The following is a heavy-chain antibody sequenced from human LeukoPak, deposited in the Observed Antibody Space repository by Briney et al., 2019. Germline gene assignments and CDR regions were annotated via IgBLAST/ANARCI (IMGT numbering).Heavy chain of an antibody. CDR2: INPSDGAT. Sequence: GASVKVSCKASGYTFTTYYIHWVRQAPGQGLEWMEMINPSDGATTYAQKFQGRGTMTRDMSTTTVYMDVRTLRSEDTAVYFCSRAERGRARGNWGGLFASYHTYYYMDVWGRGTTVTVSS. V-gene: IGHV1-46*01. CDR1: GYTFTTYY. J-gene: IGHJ6*03. CDR3: SRAERGRARGNWGGLFASYHTYYYMDV. D-gene: IGHD7-27*01.